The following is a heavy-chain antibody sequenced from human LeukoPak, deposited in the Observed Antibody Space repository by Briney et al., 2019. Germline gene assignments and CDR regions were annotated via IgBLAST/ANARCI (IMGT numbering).Heavy chain of an antibody. V-gene: IGHV3-30*02. D-gene: IGHD3-3*01. CDR2: IRYDGSNK. CDR1: GFTFSSYG. J-gene: IGHJ4*02. CDR3: ARERPGGDFWSGPFDY. Sequence: PGGSLRLSCAASGFTFSSYGMHWVRQAPGKGLEWVAFIRYDGSNKYYADSVKGRFTISRDNSKNTLYLQMNSLRAEDTAVYYCARERPGGDFWSGPFDYWGQGTLVTVSS.